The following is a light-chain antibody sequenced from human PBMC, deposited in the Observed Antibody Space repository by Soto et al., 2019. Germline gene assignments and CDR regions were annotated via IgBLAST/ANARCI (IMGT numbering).Light chain of an antibody. CDR2: KAS. CDR3: QHYNSYSEA. Sequence: DIQLTQSPSFLSASVGDRVTITCRASQTISSWLAWYQQKPGKAPKLLIYKASTLKSGVTSRFSGSGSGTEFTLTISSLQPDDFATYYCQHYNSYSEAFGQWHKVDIK. V-gene: IGKV1-5*03. CDR1: QTISSW. J-gene: IGKJ1*01.